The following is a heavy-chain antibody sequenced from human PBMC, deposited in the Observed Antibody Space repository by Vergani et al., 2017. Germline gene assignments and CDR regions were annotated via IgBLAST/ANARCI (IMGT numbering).Heavy chain of an antibody. J-gene: IGHJ4*02. CDR1: GFTFSSYS. D-gene: IGHD3-10*01. CDR2: ISSSSSYI. V-gene: IGHV3-21*01. Sequence: EVQLVESGGGLVKPGGSLRLSCAASGFTFSSYSMNWVRQAPGKGLEWVSSISSSSSYIYYADSVKGRFTISRDNAKNSLYLQMNSLRAEDTAVYYCARDITGILWFGGDLGQGTLVTVSS. CDR3: ARDITGILWFGGD.